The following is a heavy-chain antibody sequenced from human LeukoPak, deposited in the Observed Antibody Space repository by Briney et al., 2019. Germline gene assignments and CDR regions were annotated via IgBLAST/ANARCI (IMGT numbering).Heavy chain of an antibody. Sequence: ASVKVSCKASGGTFSSYAISWVRQAPGQGLEWMGGTIPIFGTANYAQKFQGRVTITADESTSTAYMELSSLRSEDTAVYYCARGVYRDFWSGYSPYYFDYWGQGTLVTVSS. V-gene: IGHV1-69*13. J-gene: IGHJ4*02. CDR3: ARGVYRDFWSGYSPYYFDY. CDR1: GGTFSSYA. D-gene: IGHD3-3*01. CDR2: TIPIFGTA.